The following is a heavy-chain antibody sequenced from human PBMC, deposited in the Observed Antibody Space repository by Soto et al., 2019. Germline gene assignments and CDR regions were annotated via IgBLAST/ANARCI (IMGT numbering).Heavy chain of an antibody. CDR2: INHSGST. V-gene: IGHV4-34*01. CDR3: ASLLALYRARSRLDY. CDR1: GGSFSGYY. Sequence: QVQLQQWGAGLLKPSETLSLTCAVYGGSFSGYYWSWIRQPPGKGLEWIGEINHSGSTNYNPSLKRRVTISGDTSKNQSSRKLSSVTAADTAVYYCASLLALYRARSRLDYWGQGTLVTVSS. J-gene: IGHJ4*02. D-gene: IGHD4-17*01.